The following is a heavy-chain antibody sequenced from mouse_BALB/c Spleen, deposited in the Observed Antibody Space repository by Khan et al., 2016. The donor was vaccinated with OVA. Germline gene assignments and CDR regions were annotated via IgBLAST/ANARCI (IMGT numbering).Heavy chain of an antibody. V-gene: IGHV2-2*02. CDR3: ARNYDYDEGLAY. J-gene: IGHJ3*01. Sequence: VQLVESGPGLVQPSQSLSITCTVSGFSLTSYGVHWVRQSPGKGLEWLGVIWSVGSTDYNAALISRLNISKANSKRKAFFKMTSLQANDTAIYDCARNYDYDEGLAYWGQGTLVTVSA. CDR1: GFSLTSYG. D-gene: IGHD2-4*01. CDR2: IWSVGST.